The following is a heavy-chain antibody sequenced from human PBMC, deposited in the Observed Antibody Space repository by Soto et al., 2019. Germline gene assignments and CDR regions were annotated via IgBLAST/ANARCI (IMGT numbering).Heavy chain of an antibody. Sequence: LKISCKGSGYSFTSYWIGWVRQMPGKGLEWMGIIYPGDSDTRYSPSFQGQVTISADKSISTAYLQWSSLKASDTAMYYCARLGEGYAFYYYYAMDVWGQGTTVTVSS. J-gene: IGHJ6*02. CDR3: ARLGEGYAFYYYYAMDV. CDR2: IYPGDSDT. CDR1: GYSFTSYW. V-gene: IGHV5-51*01. D-gene: IGHD5-12*01.